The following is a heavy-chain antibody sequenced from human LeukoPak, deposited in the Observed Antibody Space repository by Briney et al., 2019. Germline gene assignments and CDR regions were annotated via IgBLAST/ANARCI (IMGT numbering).Heavy chain of an antibody. Sequence: GGSLRLSCAASGFTFSDFYMTWIRQAPGKGLEWVSHISRSGSDTDYADSVKGRFTISRDNAKNSLYLQMNSLRAEDTAVYYCARGSGYTSGWYWDYWGQGTLVTVSS. V-gene: IGHV3-11*06. CDR3: ARGSGYTSGWYWDY. J-gene: IGHJ4*02. CDR2: ISRSGSDT. D-gene: IGHD6-19*01. CDR1: GFTFSDFY.